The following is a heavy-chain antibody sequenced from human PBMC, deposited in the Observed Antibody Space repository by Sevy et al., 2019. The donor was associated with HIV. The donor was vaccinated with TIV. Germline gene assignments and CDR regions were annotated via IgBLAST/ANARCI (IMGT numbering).Heavy chain of an antibody. V-gene: IGHV3-21*01. J-gene: IGHJ4*02. CDR1: GFIFSQYS. Sequence: GGSLRLSCAASGFIFSQYSLTWVRQAPGKGLEWVSSITRSSSYIYYADSGKGRFTIPRDNAKTSLYLQMNSLRAEDTAVYYCARAYGDYVGGYYFDYWGQGTLVTVSS. CDR2: ITRSSSYI. CDR3: ARAYGDYVGGYYFDY. D-gene: IGHD4-17*01.